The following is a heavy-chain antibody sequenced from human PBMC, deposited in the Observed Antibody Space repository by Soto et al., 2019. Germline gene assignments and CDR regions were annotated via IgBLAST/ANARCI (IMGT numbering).Heavy chain of an antibody. CDR1: GFTFSSYS. CDR2: ISSSSSTI. CDR3: ARETPIYDILTGYLNAFDI. V-gene: IGHV3-48*02. J-gene: IGHJ3*02. Sequence: PGGSLRLSCAASGFTFSSYSMNWVRQAPGKGLEWVSYISSSSSTIYYADSVKGRFTISRDNAKNSLYLQMNSLRDEDTAVYYCARETPIYDILTGYLNAFDIWGQGTMVTVSS. D-gene: IGHD3-9*01.